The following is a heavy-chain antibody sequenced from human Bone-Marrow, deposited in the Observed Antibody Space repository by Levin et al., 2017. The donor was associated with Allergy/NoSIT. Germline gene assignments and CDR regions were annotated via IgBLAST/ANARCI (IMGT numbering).Heavy chain of an antibody. V-gene: IGHV3-30*18. Sequence: GESLKISCAASGFTFSSYGMHWVRQAPGKGLEWVAVISYDGSNKYYADSVKGRFTISRDNSKNTLYLQMNSLRAEDTAVYYCAKGGYSYGFWFDPWGQGTLVTVSS. D-gene: IGHD5-18*01. CDR1: GFTFSSYG. J-gene: IGHJ5*02. CDR3: AKGGYSYGFWFDP. CDR2: ISYDGSNK.